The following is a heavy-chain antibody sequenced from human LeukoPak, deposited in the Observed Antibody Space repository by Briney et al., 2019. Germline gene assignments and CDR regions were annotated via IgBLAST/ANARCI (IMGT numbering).Heavy chain of an antibody. J-gene: IGHJ6*02. Sequence: PGGSLRLSCAASGFTFSSYWMSWVRQAPGKGLEWVANIKQDGSEKYYVDSVKGRFTISRDNAKNSLYLQMNSLRAEDTAVYYCAKTHGTGYSTPGLSGMDVWGQGTTVTVS. D-gene: IGHD3/OR15-3a*01. CDR2: IKQDGSEK. CDR1: GFTFSSYW. CDR3: AKTHGTGYSTPGLSGMDV. V-gene: IGHV3-7*05.